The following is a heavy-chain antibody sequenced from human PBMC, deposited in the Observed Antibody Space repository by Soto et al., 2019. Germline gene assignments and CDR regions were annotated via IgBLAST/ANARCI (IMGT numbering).Heavy chain of an antibody. CDR2: IWYDGSNK. V-gene: IGHV3-33*01. D-gene: IGHD5-18*01. CDR3: ARDRGITAMAYYYYYGMDV. Sequence: PGGSLRLSCAASGFTFSSYGTHWVRQAPGKGLEWVAVIWYDGSNKYYADSVKGRFTISRDNSKNTLYLQMNSLRAEDTAAYYCARDRGITAMAYYYYYGMDVWGQGTTVTVSS. J-gene: IGHJ6*02. CDR1: GFTFSSYG.